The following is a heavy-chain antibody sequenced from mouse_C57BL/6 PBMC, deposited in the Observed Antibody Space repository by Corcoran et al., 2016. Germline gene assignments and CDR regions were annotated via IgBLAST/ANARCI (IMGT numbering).Heavy chain of an antibody. V-gene: IGHV1-18*01. CDR1: GYTFTDYN. CDR2: INPNNGGT. Sequence: EVQLQQSGPELVKPGASVKIPCKASGYTFTDYNMDWVKQSHGKSLEWIGDINPNNGGTIYNQKFKGKATLTVDKSSSTAYMELRSLTSDDTAVYDWARYESYRGDYAMDYWGQGTSVTVS. J-gene: IGHJ4*01. D-gene: IGHD2-10*01. CDR3: ARYESYRGDYAMDY.